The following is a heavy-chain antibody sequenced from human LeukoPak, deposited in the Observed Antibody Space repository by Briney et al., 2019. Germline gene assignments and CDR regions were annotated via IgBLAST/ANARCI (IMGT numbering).Heavy chain of an antibody. CDR3: ASGGVVIQSSSYFDY. D-gene: IGHD3-3*01. J-gene: IGHJ4*02. Sequence: GASVKVSCKASGYTFTGYYMHWVRQAPGQGLEWMGWINPNSGGTNYAQNFQGRVTMTRDTSINTAYMELNRLKSDDTAVYYCASGGVVIQSSSYFDYWGQGTLVTVSS. CDR1: GYTFTGYY. CDR2: INPNSGGT. V-gene: IGHV1-2*02.